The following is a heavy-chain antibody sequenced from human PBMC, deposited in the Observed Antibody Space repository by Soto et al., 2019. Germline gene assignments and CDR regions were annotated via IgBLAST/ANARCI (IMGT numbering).Heavy chain of an antibody. D-gene: IGHD3-3*01. J-gene: IGHJ6*02. CDR3: ARPTPYYDFWXGYDTGAGPYYYYGMDV. CDR1: GYTFTSYD. Sequence: GASVEVSCKASGYTFTSYDINWVRQATGQGLEWMGWMNPNSGNTGYAQKFQGRVTMTRNTSISTAYMELSSLRSEDTAVYYCARPTPYYDFWXGYDTGAGPYYYYGMDVWGQGTTVTVSS. CDR2: MNPNSGNT. V-gene: IGHV1-8*01.